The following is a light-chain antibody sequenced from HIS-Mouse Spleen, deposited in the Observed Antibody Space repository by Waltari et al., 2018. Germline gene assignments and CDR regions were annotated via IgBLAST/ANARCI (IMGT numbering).Light chain of an antibody. Sequence: DIVMTQSPDSLAVSLGERATINSKSSQSVLYSSNNKNNLAWYQQKPGQPPKLLIYWASTRESGVPDRFSGSGSGTDFTLTISSLQAEDVAVYYCQQYYSTPPYTFGQGTKLEIK. V-gene: IGKV4-1*01. CDR1: QSVLYSSNNKNN. J-gene: IGKJ2*01. CDR3: QQYYSTPPYT. CDR2: WAS.